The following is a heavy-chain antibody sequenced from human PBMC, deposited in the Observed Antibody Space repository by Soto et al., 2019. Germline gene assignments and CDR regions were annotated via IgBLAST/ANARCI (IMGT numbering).Heavy chain of an antibody. CDR2: INHSGST. V-gene: IGHV4-34*01. CDR1: GGSFSGYY. CDR3: ARGRGGGVAAAGRVYFDY. J-gene: IGHJ4*02. D-gene: IGHD6-13*01. Sequence: PSETLSLTCAVYGGSFSGYYWSWIRKPPGKGLEWIGEINHSGSTNYNPSLKSRVTISVDTSKNQFSLKLSSVTAADTAVYYCARGRGGGVAAAGRVYFDYWGQGTLVTVSS.